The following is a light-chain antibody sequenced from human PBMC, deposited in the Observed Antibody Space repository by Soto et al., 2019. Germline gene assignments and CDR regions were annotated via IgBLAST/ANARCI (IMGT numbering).Light chain of an antibody. CDR1: NSNIGSNT. J-gene: IGLJ2*01. CDR3: ASWDDRLNAVV. CDR2: DNN. V-gene: IGLV1-44*01. Sequence: QSVLTQPRSASGTPGQRVTITCSGSNSNIGSNTVNWYQQLPGTAPKLLVCDNNKRPSGVPGRFSDSKSGTSASLAISGLQSEDEADYSCASWDDRLNAVVFGGGTQVTVL.